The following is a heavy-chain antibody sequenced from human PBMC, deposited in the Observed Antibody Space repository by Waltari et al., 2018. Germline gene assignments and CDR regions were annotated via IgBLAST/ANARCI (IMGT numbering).Heavy chain of an antibody. Sequence: EVQLVESGGGLVQPGWSLRLHCAASGFTLSTRWMSWVRQAPGKGLEWVANINKDGREKYYVDSRKGRVTISRDNAKNSLFLQMDSLRAEDTAVYFCAMAAGTLYWGQGTLVTVSS. CDR3: AMAAGTLY. V-gene: IGHV3-7*01. CDR2: INKDGREK. CDR1: GFTLSTRW. J-gene: IGHJ4*02. D-gene: IGHD6-13*01.